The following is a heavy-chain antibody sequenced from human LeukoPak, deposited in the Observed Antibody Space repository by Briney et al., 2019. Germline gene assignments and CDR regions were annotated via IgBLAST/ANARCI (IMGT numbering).Heavy chain of an antibody. J-gene: IGHJ6*03. CDR2: IIPIFGTV. CDR1: GGTFSSYA. D-gene: IGHD1-14*01. CDR3: ARSVTHYYYYYMDV. V-gene: IGHV1-69*05. Sequence: SVKVSCKASGGTFSSYAISWVRQAPGQGLEWMGGIIPIFGTVNYAQKFQGRVTITTDESTSTAYMELSSLRSEDTAVYYCARSVTHYYYYYMDVWGKGTTVTVSS.